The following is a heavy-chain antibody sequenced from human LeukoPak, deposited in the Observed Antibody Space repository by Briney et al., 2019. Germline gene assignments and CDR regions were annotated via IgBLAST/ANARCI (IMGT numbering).Heavy chain of an antibody. Sequence: ASVKVSCKASGYTFTSYGISWVRQAPGQGLEWMGWISAYNGNTNYAQKLQGRVTMTTDTSTSTAYMELRSLRSDDTAVYYCARELIRGYDYEDWFDPWGQGTLVTVSS. V-gene: IGHV1-18*01. CDR1: GYTFTSYG. J-gene: IGHJ5*02. CDR2: ISAYNGNT. D-gene: IGHD5-12*01. CDR3: ARELIRGYDYEDWFDP.